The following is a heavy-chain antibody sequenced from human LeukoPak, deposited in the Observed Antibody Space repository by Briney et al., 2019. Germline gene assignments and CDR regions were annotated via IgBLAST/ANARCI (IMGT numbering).Heavy chain of an antibody. CDR3: ARRIREGYCSGGSCFSFGY. V-gene: IGHV3-48*01. CDR1: GFSFSSYG. D-gene: IGHD2-15*01. Sequence: GGSLRLSCAAPGFSFSSYGMNWVRQAPGKGLEWVSHISSSSNTIYYADSVKGRFTISRDNAKNSLYLQMNSLRAEDTAVYYCARRIREGYCSGGSCFSFGYWGQGTLVTVSS. J-gene: IGHJ4*02. CDR2: ISSSSNTI.